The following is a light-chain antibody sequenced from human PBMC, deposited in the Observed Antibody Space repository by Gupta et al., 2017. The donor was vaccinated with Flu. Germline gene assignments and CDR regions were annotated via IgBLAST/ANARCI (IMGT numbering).Light chain of an antibody. CDR1: SSDVGGYNY. CDR2: EVS. Sequence: QSALTQPASVSGSPGQSITISCTGTSSDVGGYNYVSWYQQHPGKAPKLMIYEVSNGPSGVSNRFSGSKSGNTASLTIAGLHAEDEADYYCSSYTSSSAYVFGTGTKVTVL. J-gene: IGLJ1*01. V-gene: IGLV2-14*01. CDR3: SSYTSSSAYV.